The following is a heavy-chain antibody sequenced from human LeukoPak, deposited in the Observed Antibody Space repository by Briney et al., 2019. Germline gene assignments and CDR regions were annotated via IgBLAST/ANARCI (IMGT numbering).Heavy chain of an antibody. J-gene: IGHJ4*02. CDR1: GFTFSNYA. Sequence: AGGSLRLSCAASGFTFSNYAMSWVRQAPGKGLEWVSAISGSGRTTYYADSVKGRFTISRDNAKNSLYLQMNSLRAEDTAVYYCARDSNYFDYWGQGTLVTVSS. V-gene: IGHV3-23*01. CDR2: ISGSGRTT. CDR3: ARDSNYFDY. D-gene: IGHD4-11*01.